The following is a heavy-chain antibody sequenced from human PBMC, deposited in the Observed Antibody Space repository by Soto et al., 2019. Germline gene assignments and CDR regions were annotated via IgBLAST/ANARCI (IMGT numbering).Heavy chain of an antibody. J-gene: IGHJ5*02. CDR1: GYTFTSYA. Sequence: ASVKVSCKASGYTFTSYAMHWVRQAPGQRLEWMGWINAGNGNTKYSQKFQGRVTITRDTSASTAYMELNSLRAEDTAVYYCAKRGSYSPFDPWGQGTLVTVSS. CDR2: INAGNGNT. D-gene: IGHD1-26*01. V-gene: IGHV1-3*01. CDR3: AKRGSYSPFDP.